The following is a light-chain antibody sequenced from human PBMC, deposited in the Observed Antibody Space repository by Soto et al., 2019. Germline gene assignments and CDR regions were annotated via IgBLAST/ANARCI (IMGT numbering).Light chain of an antibody. CDR2: KDT. Sequence: SYELTQPPSVSVSPGQTARTTCSGDALPTQYAYWYQQRPGQAPVLVIEKDTDRPSGIPERFSGSSSGTTVTLTIRGVQAEDEADYYCQSADSSGTDQVFGTGTKLTVL. V-gene: IGLV3-25*02. J-gene: IGLJ1*01. CDR3: QSADSSGTDQV. CDR1: ALPTQY.